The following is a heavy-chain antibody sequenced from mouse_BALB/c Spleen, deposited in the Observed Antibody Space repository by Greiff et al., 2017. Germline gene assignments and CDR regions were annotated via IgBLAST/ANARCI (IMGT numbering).Heavy chain of an antibody. CDR3: ARDVYDVDY. J-gene: IGHJ2*01. D-gene: IGHD2-12*01. CDR2: IRNKANGYTT. Sequence: EVQLVESGGGLVQPGGSLRLSCATSGFTFTDYYMSWVRQPPGKALEWLGFIRNKANGYTTEYSASVKGRFTISRDNSQSILYLQMNTLGAEDSATYYCARDVYDVDYWGQGTTLTVSS. CDR1: GFTFTDYY. V-gene: IGHV7-3*02.